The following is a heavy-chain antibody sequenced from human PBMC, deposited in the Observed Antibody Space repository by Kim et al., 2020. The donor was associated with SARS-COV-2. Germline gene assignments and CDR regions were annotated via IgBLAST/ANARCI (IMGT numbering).Heavy chain of an antibody. CDR2: IYHSGST. J-gene: IGHJ4*02. Sequence: SETLSFTCAVSGGSISSSNWWSWVRQPPGKGLEWIGEIYHSGSTNYNPSLKSRVTISVDKSKNQFSLKLSSVTAADTAVYYCATRDPVGGFDYWGQGTLVTVSS. CDR3: ATRDPVGGFDY. D-gene: IGHD1-26*01. V-gene: IGHV4-4*02. CDR1: GGSISSSNW.